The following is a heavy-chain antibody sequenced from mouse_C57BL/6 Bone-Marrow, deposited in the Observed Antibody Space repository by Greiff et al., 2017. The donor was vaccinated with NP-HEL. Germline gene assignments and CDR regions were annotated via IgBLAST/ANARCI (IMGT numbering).Heavy chain of an antibody. J-gene: IGHJ3*01. Sequence: EVKVVESGGGLVQPGGSLKLSCAASGFTFSDYYMYWVRQTPEKRLEWVAYISNGGGSTYYPDTVKGRFTISRDNAKNTLYLQMSRLKSEDTAMYYCARKGDSNSWFAYWGQGTLVTVSA. V-gene: IGHV5-12*01. CDR3: ARKGDSNSWFAY. CDR1: GFTFSDYY. D-gene: IGHD2-5*01. CDR2: ISNGGGST.